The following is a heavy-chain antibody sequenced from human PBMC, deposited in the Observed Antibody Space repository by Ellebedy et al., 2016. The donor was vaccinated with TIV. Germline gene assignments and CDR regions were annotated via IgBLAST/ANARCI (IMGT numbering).Heavy chain of an antibody. D-gene: IGHD6-13*01. CDR1: GGSISSSSHY. CDR2: FSYSGST. V-gene: IGHV4-39*01. J-gene: IGHJ4*02. CDR3: ARHGRSSWSGGSFDY. Sequence: SETLSLXCTVSGGSISSSSHYRGWLRQPPGKGLEWIGSFSYSGSTYYNPSLESRVIISVDSSKNQFSLRLSSVTAADTAVYYCARHGRSSWSGGSFDYWGQGTLVTVSS.